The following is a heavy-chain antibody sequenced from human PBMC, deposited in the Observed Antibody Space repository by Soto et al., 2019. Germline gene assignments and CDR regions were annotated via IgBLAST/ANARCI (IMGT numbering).Heavy chain of an antibody. CDR3: ARLMGSGWFYYYMDV. Sequence: SETLSLTCTVSGGSISSYYWSWIRQPPGKGLEWIGYIYYSGSTNYNPSLKSRVTISVDTSKNQFSLKLSSVTAADTAVYYCARLMGSGWFYYYMDVWGKGTTVTVSS. J-gene: IGHJ6*03. CDR1: GGSISSYY. V-gene: IGHV4-59*08. CDR2: IYYSGST. D-gene: IGHD2-8*01.